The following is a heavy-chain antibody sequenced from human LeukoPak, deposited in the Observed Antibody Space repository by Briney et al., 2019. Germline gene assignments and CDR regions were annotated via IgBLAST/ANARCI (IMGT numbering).Heavy chain of an antibody. V-gene: IGHV3-30*03. CDR1: GFAFSNYG. Sequence: GGSLRLSCAASGFAFSNYGMNWVRQTPGKGLEWVAVISYDGSTTYYSDSVKGRFTISRDNSKSTLYLQMNSLRAEDTAVFYCARDTGDGVTPPDYYYYMDVWGTGTTVTVSS. CDR2: ISYDGSTT. D-gene: IGHD5-24*01. J-gene: IGHJ6*03. CDR3: ARDTGDGVTPPDYYYYMDV.